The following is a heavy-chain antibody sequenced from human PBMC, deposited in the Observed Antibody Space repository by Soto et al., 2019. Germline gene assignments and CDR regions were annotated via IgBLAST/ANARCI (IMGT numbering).Heavy chain of an antibody. CDR3: ARDWGFSAY. V-gene: IGHV3-53*01. CDR2: IDSGGGT. J-gene: IGHJ4*02. D-gene: IGHD3-16*01. Sequence: GGSLRLSCAASGFSVSNKYISWVRQGPGKGLEWVSVIDSGGGTHYADSVKGRFTISRDTPKNTVSLQMNSLRAEDTAVYYCARDWGFSAYWGQGTLVTSPQ. CDR1: GFSVSNKY.